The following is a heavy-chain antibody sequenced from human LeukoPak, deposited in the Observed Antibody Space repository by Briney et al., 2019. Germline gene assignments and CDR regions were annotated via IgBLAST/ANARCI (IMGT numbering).Heavy chain of an antibody. CDR1: GYTFTNSY. Sequence: GASVKVSCKASGYTFTNSYIHWVRQAPGQGLEWMGKISPTGDGISYARRFQGRITLTTDTSTITLYMELSNLRSEDTSVYYCARGSVTTDASFDYWGQGTLVTVSS. J-gene: IGHJ4*02. D-gene: IGHD4-17*01. V-gene: IGHV1-46*01. CDR2: ISPTGDGI. CDR3: ARGSVTTDASFDY.